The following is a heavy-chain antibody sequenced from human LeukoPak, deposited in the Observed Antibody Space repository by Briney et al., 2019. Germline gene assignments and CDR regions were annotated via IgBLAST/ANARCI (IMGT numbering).Heavy chain of an antibody. D-gene: IGHD2/OR15-2a*01. V-gene: IGHV4-34*01. CDR3: ARRVFFPYGMGV. CDR2: INHSGST. Sequence: SETLSLTCAVYGWSFSGYYWSWIRQPPGKGLEWIGEINHSGSTNYNPSLKSRVTISVDTSKNQFSLKLSSVTAADTAVYYCARRVFFPYGMGVWGQGTTVTVSS. J-gene: IGHJ6*02. CDR1: GWSFSGYY.